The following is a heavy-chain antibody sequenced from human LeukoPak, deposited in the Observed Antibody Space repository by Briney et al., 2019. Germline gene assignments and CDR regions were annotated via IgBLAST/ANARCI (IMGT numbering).Heavy chain of an antibody. D-gene: IGHD5-24*01. CDR3: AKDSGEMATNWDFDY. V-gene: IGHV3-30*18. Sequence: GGSLRLSCEASGFPLTYYGMHWVRQAPGKGLEWVALISYDGNKKYYADSVKGRFTISRDNSENTHYLQMNSLRVEDTAIYYCAKDSGEMATNWDFDYWGQGTLVTVSS. J-gene: IGHJ4*02. CDR2: ISYDGNKK. CDR1: GFPLTYYG.